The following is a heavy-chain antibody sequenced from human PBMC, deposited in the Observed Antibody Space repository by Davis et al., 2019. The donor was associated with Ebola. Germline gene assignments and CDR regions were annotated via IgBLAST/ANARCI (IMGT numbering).Heavy chain of an antibody. Sequence: HSQTLSLTCAISGDSVSGNSGAWNWIRQSPSRGLEWLGRTYYKSKWNYDYAASVKSRIIINLDTAKNQLSLQLNSVTPEDTAVYYCASGWLRGYFDPWGQGTLVTVSS. CDR2: TYYKSKWNY. CDR3: ASGWLRGYFDP. CDR1: GDSVSGNSGA. V-gene: IGHV6-1*01. J-gene: IGHJ4*02. D-gene: IGHD6-19*01.